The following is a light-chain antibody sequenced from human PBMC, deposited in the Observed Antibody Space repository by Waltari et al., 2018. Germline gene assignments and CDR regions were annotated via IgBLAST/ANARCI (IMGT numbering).Light chain of an antibody. CDR2: ENI. J-gene: IGLJ1*01. CDR1: SSNIGAGSA. CDR3: QSYDTGLKGYV. Sequence: QSVLTQPPSVSGAPGQRVTISCTGSSSNIGAGSAVPWYQQLPGTAPKVLIYENINRPSGVPDRFSGSKSGTSASLAITGLQAEDEADYYCQSYDTGLKGYVFGTGTKVTVL. V-gene: IGLV1-40*01.